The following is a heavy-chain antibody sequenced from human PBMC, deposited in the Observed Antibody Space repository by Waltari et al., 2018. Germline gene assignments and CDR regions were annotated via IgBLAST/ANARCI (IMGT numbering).Heavy chain of an antibody. D-gene: IGHD4-17*01. Sequence: QLQLQDSDPGLVRPSETLSLTCTVSGTSVTRYYWRRVRRSAGTGPEWIGRIHSDGSTHYSPSIKSRVTISLDTSKNEFSLRLSAVTAADTAVYYCARAPRPLTTVTTYKDLDYYHYMDVWGNGTTVTVSS. CDR2: IHSDGST. V-gene: IGHV4-4*07. CDR3: ARAPRPLTTVTTYKDLDYYHYMDV. CDR1: GTSVTRYY. J-gene: IGHJ6*03.